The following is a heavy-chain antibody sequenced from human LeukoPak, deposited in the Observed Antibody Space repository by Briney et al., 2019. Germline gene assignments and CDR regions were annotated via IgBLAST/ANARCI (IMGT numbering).Heavy chain of an antibody. D-gene: IGHD3-10*01. V-gene: IGHV3-48*03. CDR1: GFTFSNYA. CDR2: ISSSGSTI. CDR3: AKILVNYFGSGSYYGLDV. J-gene: IGHJ6*02. Sequence: PGGSLRLSCAASGFTFSNYAMNWVRRAPGKGPEWVSYISSSGSTIYYADSVKGRFTISRDNAKNSLYLQMNSLRAEDTAVYYCAKILVNYFGSGSYYGLDVWGQGTTVTVSS.